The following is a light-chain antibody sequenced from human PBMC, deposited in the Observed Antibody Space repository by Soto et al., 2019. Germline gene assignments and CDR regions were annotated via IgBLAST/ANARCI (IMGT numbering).Light chain of an antibody. CDR2: AAS. V-gene: IGKV1-39*01. CDR3: QQSYSTMLT. Sequence: DIQMTQSPSSLSASVGDSVTITCRASQSISIYLNWYQQKPGKAPKLLIYAASSLQSGVPSRFSGSGSGTDFTLTIISLQPEDFATYYCQQSYSTMLTFGGGTKVEIK. CDR1: QSISIY. J-gene: IGKJ4*01.